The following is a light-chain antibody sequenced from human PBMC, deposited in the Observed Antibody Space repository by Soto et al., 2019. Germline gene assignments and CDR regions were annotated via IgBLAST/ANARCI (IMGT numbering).Light chain of an antibody. Sequence: DIVMTQSPLSLPVTPGEPASISCRPSQSRLHSNGYNYLDWYLQKPGQSPQLLIYLGSNRASGVPDRFSGSGSGTDFTLKISRVEAEDVGVYYCMQALQTPRTFGQGTKVEIK. CDR1: QSRLHSNGYNY. CDR3: MQALQTPRT. CDR2: LGS. V-gene: IGKV2-28*01. J-gene: IGKJ1*01.